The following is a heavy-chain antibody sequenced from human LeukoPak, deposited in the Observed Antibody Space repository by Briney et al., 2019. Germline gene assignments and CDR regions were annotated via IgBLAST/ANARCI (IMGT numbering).Heavy chain of an antibody. Sequence: SETLSLTCTVSGGSISSYYWSWIRQPPGKGLEWIGYIYYSGSANYNPSLKSRVTMSVDTSKNQFSLQLTSVTAADTAVYYCAKSHRGMEQPWGQGTLVTVSS. V-gene: IGHV4-59*01. CDR1: GGSISSYY. CDR2: IYYSGSA. J-gene: IGHJ5*02. CDR3: AKSHRGMEQP. D-gene: IGHD3-10*01.